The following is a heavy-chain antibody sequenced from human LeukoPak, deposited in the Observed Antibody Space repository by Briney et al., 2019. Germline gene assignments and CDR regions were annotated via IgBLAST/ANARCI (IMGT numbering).Heavy chain of an antibody. CDR3: ARVAVAGIDY. Sequence: SQTLSLTRTVSGGSISSGSYYWSWIRQPAGKGLEWIGRIYTSGSTNYNPSLKSRVTISVDTSKNQFSLKLSSVTAADTAVYYCARVAVAGIDYWGQGTLVTVSS. J-gene: IGHJ4*02. D-gene: IGHD6-19*01. CDR2: IYTSGST. CDR1: GGSISSGSYY. V-gene: IGHV4-61*02.